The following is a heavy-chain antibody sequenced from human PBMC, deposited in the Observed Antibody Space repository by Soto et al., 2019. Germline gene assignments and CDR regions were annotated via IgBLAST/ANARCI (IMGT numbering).Heavy chain of an antibody. CDR2: INHSGST. D-gene: IGHD6-6*01. CDR3: ARGGRIAARSYFDY. Sequence: QVQLQQWGAGLLKPSETLSLTCAVYGGSFSGYYWSWIRQPPGKGLEWIGEINHSGSTNYNPSLKSRVTISVDTSKNQVSLKLSAVTAADTAVYYCARGGRIAARSYFDYWGQGTLVTVSS. J-gene: IGHJ4*02. V-gene: IGHV4-34*01. CDR1: GGSFSGYY.